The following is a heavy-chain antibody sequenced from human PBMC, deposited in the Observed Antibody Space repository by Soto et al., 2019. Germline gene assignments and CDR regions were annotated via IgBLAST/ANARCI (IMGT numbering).Heavy chain of an antibody. CDR3: AKDHDYGDYGSGAVGLADY. D-gene: IGHD4-17*01. Sequence: GGSLRLSCAAPGFAFSSYAMSWVRQAPGKGLGWGSAISGSGGSTYYADAVKGGFTISRDNSKNTLYLQMNSLRAEDTAVYYCAKDHDYGDYGSGAVGLADYWGQGTLVTVSS. J-gene: IGHJ4*02. CDR2: ISGSGGST. V-gene: IGHV3-23*01. CDR1: GFAFSSYA.